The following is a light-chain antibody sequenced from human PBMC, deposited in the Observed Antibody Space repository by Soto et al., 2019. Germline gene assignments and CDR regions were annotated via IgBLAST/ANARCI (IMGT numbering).Light chain of an antibody. CDR3: QQYNSYST. CDR1: QSISSW. CDR2: KAS. J-gene: IGKJ2*01. Sequence: DIQMTQSPSTLSASVGDRVTITCRASQSISSWLAWYQQKPGKAPKLLIYKASSLESGVPSRFSGSGSGTEFTLTISRLQPDDFATYYCQQYNSYSTFGQGAKLESK. V-gene: IGKV1-5*03.